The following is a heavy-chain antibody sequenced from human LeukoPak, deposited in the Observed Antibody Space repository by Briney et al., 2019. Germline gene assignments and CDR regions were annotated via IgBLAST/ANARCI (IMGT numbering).Heavy chain of an antibody. CDR3: ARVDRAVAGTPHY. V-gene: IGHV1-69*02. D-gene: IGHD6-19*01. CDR2: IIPILGIA. Sequence: SVKVSCKASGGTFSSYTISWVRQAPGQGLEWMGRIIPILGIANYAQKFQGRVTITADKSTSTAYMELSSLRSADTAVYYCARVDRAVAGTPHYWGQGTLVTVSS. J-gene: IGHJ4*02. CDR1: GGTFSSYT.